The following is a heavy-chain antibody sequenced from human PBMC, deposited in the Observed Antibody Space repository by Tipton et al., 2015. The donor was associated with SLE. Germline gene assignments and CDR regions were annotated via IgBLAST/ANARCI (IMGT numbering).Heavy chain of an antibody. CDR3: GRGVYSEGSVGMDV. Sequence: GSLRLSCAASGFTFSSHWMYWVRQAPGKGLVWVSRISRDGSKIYYADSVEGRFTISRDNAKNTLYLQMHSLRVDDTAVYYCGRGVYSEGSVGMDVWGQGTTVTVSS. J-gene: IGHJ6*02. V-gene: IGHV3-74*01. CDR1: GFTFSSHW. CDR2: ISRDGSKI. D-gene: IGHD3-22*01.